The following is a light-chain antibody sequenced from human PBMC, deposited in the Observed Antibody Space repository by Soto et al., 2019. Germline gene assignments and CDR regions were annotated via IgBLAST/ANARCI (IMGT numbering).Light chain of an antibody. CDR1: ESVGIH. V-gene: IGKV3-15*01. J-gene: IGKJ5*01. CDR2: DAS. Sequence: ENVLKQSPCTLSLYTGERATLSCRASESVGIHLAWYHQKPGQAPKLLIFDASTRATGVPARFSGSGSGTEFTLTVSSLQSEDIAVYFCQQYNNWPPNFGQGTRLEIK. CDR3: QQYNNWPPN.